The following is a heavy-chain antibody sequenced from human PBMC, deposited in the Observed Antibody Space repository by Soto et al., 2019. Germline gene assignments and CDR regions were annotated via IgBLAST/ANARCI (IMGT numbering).Heavy chain of an antibody. D-gene: IGHD5-12*01. V-gene: IGHV4-34*01. J-gene: IGHJ4*02. CDR3: SRGQECVVATH. CDR2: VKDGGHT. Sequence: QVQLQQWGAGLLKPSETLSLNCAVTGGSLSGYYWSWIRQPPGKGLEWIGEVKDGGHTNYSPSLRGRVTISSDTSNNQFSLRLNSVTAADTGVYYCSRGQECVVATHWGQGSLVTVSS. CDR1: GGSLSGYY.